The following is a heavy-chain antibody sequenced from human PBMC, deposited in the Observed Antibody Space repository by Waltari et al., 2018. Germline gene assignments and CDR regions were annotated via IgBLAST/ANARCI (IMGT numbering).Heavy chain of an antibody. J-gene: IGHJ4*02. V-gene: IGHV4-59*11. CDR1: GGSISSHY. CDR3: ARGVYRVGATTFDY. CDR2: IYYSVST. Sequence: QVQLQESGPGLVKPSETLSLTCTVSGGSISSHYWSWIRQPPGKGLEWIGYIYYSVSTNYNPSLKSRVTISVDTSKNQFSLKLSSVTAADTAVYYCARGVYRVGATTFDYWGQGTLVTVSS. D-gene: IGHD1-26*01.